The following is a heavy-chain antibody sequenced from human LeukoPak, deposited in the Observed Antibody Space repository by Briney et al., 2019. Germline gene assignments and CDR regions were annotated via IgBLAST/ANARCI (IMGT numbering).Heavy chain of an antibody. V-gene: IGHV3-11*04. Sequence: GGSLRLSCAASGFTFSDAWMSWVRQAPGKGLEWVSYISSSGSTIYYEDSVKGRFTISRDNAKNSLYLQMNSLRAEDTAVYYCAELGITMIGGVWGKGTTVTISS. CDR3: AELGITMIGGV. CDR1: GFTFSDAW. J-gene: IGHJ6*04. CDR2: ISSSGSTI. D-gene: IGHD3-10*02.